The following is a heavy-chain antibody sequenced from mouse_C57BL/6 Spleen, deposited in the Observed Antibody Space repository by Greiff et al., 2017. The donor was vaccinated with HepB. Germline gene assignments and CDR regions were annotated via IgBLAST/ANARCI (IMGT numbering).Heavy chain of an antibody. Sequence: EVKVEESGGGLVKPGGSLKLSCAASGFTFSSYTMSWVRQTPGKRLEWVATISGGGGNTYYPDSVKGRFTISRDNAKNTLYLQMSSLRSEDTAFYYCARRGITTSYFDYWGQGTTLTVSS. CDR3: ARRGITTSYFDY. CDR1: GFTFSSYT. V-gene: IGHV5-9*01. J-gene: IGHJ2*01. CDR2: ISGGGGNT. D-gene: IGHD2-4*01.